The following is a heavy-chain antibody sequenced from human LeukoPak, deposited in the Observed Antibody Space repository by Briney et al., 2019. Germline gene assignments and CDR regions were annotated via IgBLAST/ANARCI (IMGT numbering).Heavy chain of an antibody. Sequence: GESLKISCKGSGYSFTSYWIGWVRQMPGKGLEWMGIIYPGDSDTRYSPSFQGQVTISADKSISTAYLQWSSLKASDTAMYYCARPGYCSSSSCYSFLNWGQGTLVTVSP. CDR1: GYSFTSYW. J-gene: IGHJ4*02. CDR2: IYPGDSDT. D-gene: IGHD2-2*01. V-gene: IGHV5-51*01. CDR3: ARPGYCSSSSCYSFLN.